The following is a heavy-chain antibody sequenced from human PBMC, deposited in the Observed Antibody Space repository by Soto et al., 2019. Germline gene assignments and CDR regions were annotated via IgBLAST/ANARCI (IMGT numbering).Heavy chain of an antibody. CDR3: ARDQGRGYSSGWYGQYFQH. Sequence: QVQLVQSGAEVKKPGSSVKVSCKASGGTFSSYAISWVRQAPGQGLEWMGGIIPIFGTANYAQKFQGRVTITADESTSSAYMDLSSLRSEDTAVYYCARDQGRGYSSGWYGQYFQHWGQGTLVTVSS. CDR2: IIPIFGTA. J-gene: IGHJ1*01. CDR1: GGTFSSYA. D-gene: IGHD6-19*01. V-gene: IGHV1-69*01.